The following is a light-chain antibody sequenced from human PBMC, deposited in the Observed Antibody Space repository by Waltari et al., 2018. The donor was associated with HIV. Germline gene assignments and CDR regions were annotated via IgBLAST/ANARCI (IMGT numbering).Light chain of an antibody. CDR3: SSYARNSPWL. CDR2: DVS. Sequence: QSVLTQPASVSGAPGHSITISCTGTASDFGDYNYVSWYQQHPGKAPKLVIYDVSQRPSGISHRFSGSRSATTASLTISGLQAEDDADYYCSSYARNSPWLFGGGTKLTVL. CDR1: ASDFGDYNY. J-gene: IGLJ3*02. V-gene: IGLV2-14*03.